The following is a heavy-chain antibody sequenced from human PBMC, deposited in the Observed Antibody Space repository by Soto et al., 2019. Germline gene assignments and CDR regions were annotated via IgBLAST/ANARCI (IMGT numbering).Heavy chain of an antibody. CDR1: GFTFSNYW. Sequence: GGSLRLSCAASGFTFSNYWMTWVRQAPGKGLEWVVNINQDGSVKYYVDSVKGRLIVSRDNAKNSLYMQMNSLRAEDTAVYYCARIGYSSSSLDYWGPGTLVTVSS. V-gene: IGHV3-7*05. J-gene: IGHJ4*02. CDR3: ARIGYSSSSLDY. CDR2: INQDGSVK. D-gene: IGHD6-13*01.